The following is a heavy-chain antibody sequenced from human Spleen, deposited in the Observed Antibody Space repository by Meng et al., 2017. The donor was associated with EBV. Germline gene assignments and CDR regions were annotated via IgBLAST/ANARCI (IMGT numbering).Heavy chain of an antibody. CDR2: IYHSAST. D-gene: IGHD2-15*01. V-gene: IGHV4-30-2*01. CDR3: VGGDEGRGYFHS. J-gene: IGHJ4*02. Sequence: QLHLQSSGPGLGKPSQPLSLTCAVSGGSISSVGYSWNWIRQPPGKGLEWIGYIYHSASTYYDPSLKSRVTISVDRSKNQFSLKLSSVTAADTAVYYCVGGDEGRGYFHSWGQGTLVTVSS. CDR1: GGSISSVGYS.